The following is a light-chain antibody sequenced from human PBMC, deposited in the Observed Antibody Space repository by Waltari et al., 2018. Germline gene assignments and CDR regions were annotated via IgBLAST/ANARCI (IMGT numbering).Light chain of an antibody. CDR3: QQRRDWPLT. CDR1: PSVSSY. CDR2: DAS. J-gene: IGKJ4*01. V-gene: IGKV3-11*01. Sequence: EIVLTKSPGNLSLSPGERAPLSCRASPSVSSYLAWYQQKPGQAPRLLIYDASNRATGIPARFSGSGSGADFTLTISSLEPEDFAVYYCQQRRDWPLTFGGGTKVEIK.